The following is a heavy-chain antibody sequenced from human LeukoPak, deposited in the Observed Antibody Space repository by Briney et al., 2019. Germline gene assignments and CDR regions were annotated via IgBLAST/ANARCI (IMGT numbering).Heavy chain of an antibody. CDR1: GFTFSNAW. CDR3: ATDFYDTT. J-gene: IGHJ5*02. Sequence: NPGGSLRLSCATSGFTFSNAWMNWVRQAPGKGLEWVGRIRSNSDGGTIDYAAPVKGRFALSRDDSKNTLYLQMNSLQTEDTAEYYCATDFYDTTWGQGTLVTVSS. CDR2: IRSNSDGGTI. V-gene: IGHV3-15*07. D-gene: IGHD3-22*01.